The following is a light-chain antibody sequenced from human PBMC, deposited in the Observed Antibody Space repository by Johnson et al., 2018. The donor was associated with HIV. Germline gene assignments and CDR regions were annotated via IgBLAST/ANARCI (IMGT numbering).Light chain of an antibody. CDR1: SSNIRNNY. Sequence: VLTQPPSVSAAPGQKVTISCSGTSSNIRNNYVSWYQQLPGTAPKLLIYENNKRPSGIPDRFSGSKSGTSATLAITGLQTGDEADYYCGTWDTSLVAQYVFGSGTKVTVL. J-gene: IGLJ1*01. V-gene: IGLV1-51*02. CDR2: ENN. CDR3: GTWDTSLVAQYV.